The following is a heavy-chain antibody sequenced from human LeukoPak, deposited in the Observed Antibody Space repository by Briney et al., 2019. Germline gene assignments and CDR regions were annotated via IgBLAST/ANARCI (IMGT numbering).Heavy chain of an antibody. Sequence: ASVKVSCKASGYTFSSYYMHWARQAPGQGLEWMGIINPSVGSTSHAQKFQGRVTMTRDMSTSTVYMELSSLRSEDTAVYYCARELSSSSRLLDSWGQGTLVTVSS. V-gene: IGHV1-46*01. CDR1: GYTFSSYY. CDR2: INPSVGST. D-gene: IGHD6-6*01. CDR3: ARELSSSSRLLDS. J-gene: IGHJ4*02.